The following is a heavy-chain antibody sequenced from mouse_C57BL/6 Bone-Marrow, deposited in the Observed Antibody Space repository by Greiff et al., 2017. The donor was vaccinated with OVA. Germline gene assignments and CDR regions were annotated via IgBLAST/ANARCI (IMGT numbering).Heavy chain of an antibody. Sequence: VQLQQSGPELVKPGASVKISCKASGYTFTDYYMNWVKQSHGKSLEWIGDINPNNGGTSYNQKFKGKATLTVDKSSSTAYMELRSLTSEDTAVYYCARRIYYYGSSYHYYAMDYWGQGTSVTVSS. CDR2: INPNNGGT. J-gene: IGHJ4*01. V-gene: IGHV1-26*01. D-gene: IGHD1-1*01. CDR3: ARRIYYYGSSYHYYAMDY. CDR1: GYTFTDYY.